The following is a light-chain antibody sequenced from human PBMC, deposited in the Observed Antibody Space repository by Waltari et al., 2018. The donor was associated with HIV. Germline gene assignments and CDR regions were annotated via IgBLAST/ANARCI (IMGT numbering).Light chain of an antibody. CDR1: DIGSES. CDR2: DDR. V-gene: IGLV3-21*02. J-gene: IGLJ2*01. CDR3: QVWESGGDIVF. Sequence: SYVVTQTPSVSVAPGQTARITCAGDDIGSESVHWYQQKPGQAPVLVVYDDRDRHSGIPERFTGSNAGNTATLTITRVEAGDEADYYCQVWESGGDIVFFGGGTKLTVL.